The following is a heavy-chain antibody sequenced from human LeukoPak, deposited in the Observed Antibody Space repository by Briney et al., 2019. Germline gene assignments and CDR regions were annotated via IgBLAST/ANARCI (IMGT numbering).Heavy chain of an antibody. CDR2: ISSSSSYI. D-gene: IGHD5-12*01. V-gene: IGHV3-21*01. CDR3: VRGLALGYSGYDGLDY. J-gene: IGHJ4*02. Sequence: GGSLRLSCAASGFTFSSYSMNWVRQAPGKGLEWVSSISSSSSYIYYADSVKGRFTISRDNAKNSLYLQMYSLRAEDTAVYYCVRGLALGYSGYDGLDYWGQGTLVTVSS. CDR1: GFTFSSYS.